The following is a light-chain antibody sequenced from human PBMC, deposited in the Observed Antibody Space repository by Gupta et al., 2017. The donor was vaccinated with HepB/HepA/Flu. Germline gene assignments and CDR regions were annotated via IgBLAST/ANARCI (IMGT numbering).Light chain of an antibody. CDR3: SSYTSISTLDVV. CDR2: DVS. Sequence: QSALTQPASVSGSPGQSITISCTGTSSDVGSYNYVSWYQQHPGKAPKLMIFDVSYRPSGVSNRFSGSKSCNTASLTISGLQAEDEADYYCSSYTSISTLDVVFAGGTKLTVL. V-gene: IGLV2-14*03. J-gene: IGLJ2*01. CDR1: SSDVGSYNY.